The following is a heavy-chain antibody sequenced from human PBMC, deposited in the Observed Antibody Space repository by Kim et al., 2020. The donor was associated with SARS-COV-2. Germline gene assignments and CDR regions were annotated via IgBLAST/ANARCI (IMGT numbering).Heavy chain of an antibody. D-gene: IGHD2-15*01. J-gene: IGHJ4*02. V-gene: IGHV1-69*01. Sequence: YAQKFQGRVTITADESTSTAYMELSSLRSEDTAVYYCASLCSGGSCYLDYWGQGTLVTVSS. CDR3: ASLCSGGSCYLDY.